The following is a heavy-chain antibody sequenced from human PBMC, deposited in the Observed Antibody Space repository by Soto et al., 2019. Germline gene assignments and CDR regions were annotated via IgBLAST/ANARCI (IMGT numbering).Heavy chain of an antibody. J-gene: IGHJ3*02. CDR2: ISSSSSYT. Sequence: QVQLVESGGGLVKPGGSLRLSCAASGFTFSDYYMSWIRQAPGKGLEWVSYISSSSSYTNYADSVKGRFTISRDNAENSLYLQMNSRRAEDTAVYYCARDRSSSWFSAFDIWGQGTMVTVSS. CDR1: GFTFSDYY. D-gene: IGHD6-13*01. V-gene: IGHV3-11*06. CDR3: ARDRSSSWFSAFDI.